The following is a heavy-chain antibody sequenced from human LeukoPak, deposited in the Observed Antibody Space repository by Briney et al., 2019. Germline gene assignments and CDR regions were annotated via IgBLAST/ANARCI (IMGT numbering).Heavy chain of an antibody. D-gene: IGHD4-17*01. J-gene: IGHJ4*02. Sequence: GGSLRLSCAASGFTVGSNYLTCVRQAPGKGLEWVSVIYSGGNTYYADSVKGRFTISRDNSKNTLYLQMNSLRAEDTAVYYCARDMTTETTGDYWGQGTLVTVSS. CDR2: IYSGGNT. CDR3: ARDMTTETTGDY. V-gene: IGHV3-66*01. CDR1: GFTVGSNY.